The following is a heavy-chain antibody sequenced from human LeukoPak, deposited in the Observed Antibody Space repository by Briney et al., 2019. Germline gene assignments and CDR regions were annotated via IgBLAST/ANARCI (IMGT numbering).Heavy chain of an antibody. D-gene: IGHD5/OR15-5a*01. CDR3: ARIVSGGAFDF. J-gene: IGHJ3*01. Sequence: GGSLRLSCAASGFTVSSNYMTWVRQAPGKGLEWVSVIYSGGSTYYADSVKGRCTISRDNSKNTLYLQMNSLRAEDTAVYYCARIVSGGAFDFWDRALMVTVSS. CDR1: GFTVSSNY. V-gene: IGHV3-66*01. CDR2: IYSGGST.